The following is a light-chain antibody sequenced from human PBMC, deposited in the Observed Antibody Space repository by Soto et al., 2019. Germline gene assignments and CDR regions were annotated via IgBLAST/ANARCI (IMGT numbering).Light chain of an antibody. CDR1: SGSIAGNY. J-gene: IGLJ2*01. V-gene: IGLV6-57*04. CDR2: QDN. CDR3: QSYDDNSRV. Sequence: NFMLTQPHSVSESPGKTVIISCTRSSGSIAGNYVQWYHQRPGSAPTTVIYQDNQRPSGVPDRFSGSIDSSSKAASLTISGLKTEDEADYYGQSYDDNSRVFGGGTKLTVL.